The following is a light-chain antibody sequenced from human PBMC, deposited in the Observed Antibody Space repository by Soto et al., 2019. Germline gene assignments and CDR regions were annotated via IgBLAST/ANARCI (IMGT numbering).Light chain of an antibody. V-gene: IGKV1-8*01. CDR1: QDISTY. CDR3: QQYYNYPPFT. J-gene: IGKJ3*01. Sequence: AIRMTQSPSSFSASTGDRVTITCRASQDISTYLAWYQQKPGKAPKLLIYGASTLRSGVPSKFSGSGSGTNFTLTISCLQSEDFATYYCQQYYNYPPFTFGPGTKVDIK. CDR2: GAS.